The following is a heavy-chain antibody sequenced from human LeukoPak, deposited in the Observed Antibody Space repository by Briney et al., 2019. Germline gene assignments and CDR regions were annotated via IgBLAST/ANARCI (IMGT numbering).Heavy chain of an antibody. Sequence: ASVKVSCKASGYTFTSYYMHWVRQAPGQGLEWMGIIDPRGGSTSYAQRFQGRVTMTRDTSTSTVYMELSGLRSEDTAVYYCARDDETAIGYYFDYWGQGTLVTVSP. CDR3: ARDDETAIGYYFDY. V-gene: IGHV1-46*01. CDR2: IDPRGGST. J-gene: IGHJ4*02. CDR1: GYTFTSYY. D-gene: IGHD5-18*01.